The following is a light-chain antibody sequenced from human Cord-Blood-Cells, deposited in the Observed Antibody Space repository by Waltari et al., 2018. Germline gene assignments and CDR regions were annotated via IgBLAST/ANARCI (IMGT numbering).Light chain of an antibody. CDR2: GNS. V-gene: IGLV1-40*01. CDR3: QSYDSSLSGSWV. J-gene: IGLJ3*02. CDR1: SANIGAGYD. Sequence: QPVLTQPPSVSGAPGQRVPISCTGSSANIGAGYDVHWYQQLPGTAPKLLIYGNSNRPSGVPDRFSGSKSGTSASLAITGLQAEDEADYYCQSYDSSLSGSWVFGGGTKLTVL.